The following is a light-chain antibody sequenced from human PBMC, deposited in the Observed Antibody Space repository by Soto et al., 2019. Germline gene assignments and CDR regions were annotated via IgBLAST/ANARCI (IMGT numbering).Light chain of an antibody. Sequence: EIVLTQSPGTLSLSPGESATLSCRASQRVSNNYLAWYQHKPGQAPRLLIYDASRRATGAPDRFSGSGSGTDLTLTISRLEPEDFAVYYCQQYGSSPQTFGQGTKVEIK. V-gene: IGKV3-20*01. CDR1: QRVSNNY. CDR2: DAS. CDR3: QQYGSSPQT. J-gene: IGKJ1*01.